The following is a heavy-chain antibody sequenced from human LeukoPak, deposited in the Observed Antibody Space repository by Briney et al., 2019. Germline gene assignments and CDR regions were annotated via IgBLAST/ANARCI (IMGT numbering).Heavy chain of an antibody. CDR1: GFTFSSYW. Sequence: GGSLRLSCAASGFTFSSYWMHWVRQAPGKGLVWVSRINSDGSSTSYADSVKGRFTISRDNAKNTLYLQMNSLRAEDTAVYYYARDRRWYDILTGYSGGNWFDPWGQGTLVTVSS. J-gene: IGHJ5*02. V-gene: IGHV3-74*01. CDR2: INSDGSST. D-gene: IGHD3-9*01. CDR3: ARDRRWYDILTGYSGGNWFDP.